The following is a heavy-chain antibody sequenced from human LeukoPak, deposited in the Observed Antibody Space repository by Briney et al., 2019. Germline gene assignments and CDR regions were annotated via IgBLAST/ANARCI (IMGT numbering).Heavy chain of an antibody. D-gene: IGHD3-22*01. V-gene: IGHV1-18*01. CDR2: ISAYNGNT. CDR3: ARGDYYYDSSGQDY. Sequence: APVKVSCKASGYTFTSYGISWVRQAPGQGLEWMGWISAYNGNTNYAQKLQGRVTMTTDTSTSTAYMELRSLRSDDTAVYYCARGDYYYDSSGQDYWGQGTLVTVSS. J-gene: IGHJ4*02. CDR1: GYTFTSYG.